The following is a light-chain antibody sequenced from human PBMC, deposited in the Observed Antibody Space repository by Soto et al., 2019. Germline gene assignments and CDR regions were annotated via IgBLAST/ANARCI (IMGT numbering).Light chain of an antibody. CDR2: WAS. CDR1: QSVLYSSNNRNY. V-gene: IGKV4-1*01. Sequence: DIVMTQSPDSLAVSLGERVTINCESSQSVLYSSNNRNYLAWFQQKPGQPPKLLIYWASTRESGVPDRFSGSGSGTDFTLTISGLQAEDVAVYYCQQYYNTPLTFGGGTKVEI. CDR3: QQYYNTPLT. J-gene: IGKJ4*01.